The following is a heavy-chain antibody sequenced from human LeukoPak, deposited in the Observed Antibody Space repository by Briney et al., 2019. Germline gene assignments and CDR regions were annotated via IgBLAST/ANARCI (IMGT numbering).Heavy chain of an antibody. D-gene: IGHD6-6*01. J-gene: IGHJ4*02. CDR3: ARDSGYSSSSMVFDY. V-gene: IGHV3-21*01. Sequence: GGSLRLSCAASGFTFSSYSMNWVRHAPGKGLEWVSSISSSRSYIYYADSLKGRFTISRDNAENSLYLQMNSLRAEDTAVYYCARDSGYSSSSMVFDYWGQGTLVTVCS. CDR1: GFTFSSYS. CDR2: ISSSRSYI.